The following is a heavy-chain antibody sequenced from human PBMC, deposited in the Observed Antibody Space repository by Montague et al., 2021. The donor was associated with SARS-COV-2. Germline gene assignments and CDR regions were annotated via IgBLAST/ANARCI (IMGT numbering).Heavy chain of an antibody. D-gene: IGHD3-22*01. CDR3: ARGWGYYDSSGYLLFDY. V-gene: IGHV4-34*01. Sequence: QSLVYAVYGGSFSGYYWSWIRQPPGKGLEWIGEINHSGSTNYNPSLESRVTISVDTSKNQFSLKLSSVTAADTAVYYCARGWGYYDSSGYLLFDYWGQGTLVTVSS. CDR2: INHSGST. J-gene: IGHJ4*02. CDR1: GGSFSGYY.